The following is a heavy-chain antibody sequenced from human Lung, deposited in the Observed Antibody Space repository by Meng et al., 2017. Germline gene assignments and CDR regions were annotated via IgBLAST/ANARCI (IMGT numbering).Heavy chain of an antibody. D-gene: IGHD4-11*01. CDR3: ARGPTTMAHDFDY. CDR2: INHSGST. V-gene: IGHV4-34*01. CDR1: GGSFSDYY. J-gene: IGHJ4*02. Sequence: QVPLPQGGAGLLKPLETLSLTCVVSGGSFSDYYWSWIRQPPGKGLEWIGEINHSGSTNYNPSLESRATISVDTSQNNLSLKLSSVTAADSAVYYCARGPTTMAHDFDYWGQGTLVTVSS.